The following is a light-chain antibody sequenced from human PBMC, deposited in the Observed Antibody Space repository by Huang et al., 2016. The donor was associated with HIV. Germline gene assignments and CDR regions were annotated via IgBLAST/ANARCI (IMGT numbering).Light chain of an antibody. V-gene: IGKV3D-15*01. Sequence: DILMTQSPVTLSVPPGERATLSCRASQHLGSNLAWYQQKPGQPPRLLIYDASTRATGAPARFSGSGSKTDFNLTIDSLQSEDSALYFCQQYNKWPRTFGQGTKLEIK. CDR1: QHLGSN. J-gene: IGKJ1*01. CDR3: QQYNKWPRT. CDR2: DAS.